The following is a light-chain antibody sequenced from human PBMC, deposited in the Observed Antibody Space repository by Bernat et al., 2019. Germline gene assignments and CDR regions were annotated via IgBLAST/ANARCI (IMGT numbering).Light chain of an antibody. J-gene: IGKJ2*01. Sequence: AIRMTQSPSSFSASTGDRVTITCRASQGISSYLAWYQQKPGKAPKLLIYAASTLQSGVPSRFSGSGSRTDFTLTISCLQSEDFATYYCQQYYSYPNTFGQGTKLEIK. CDR3: QQYYSYPNT. CDR2: AAS. V-gene: IGKV1-8*01. CDR1: QGISSY.